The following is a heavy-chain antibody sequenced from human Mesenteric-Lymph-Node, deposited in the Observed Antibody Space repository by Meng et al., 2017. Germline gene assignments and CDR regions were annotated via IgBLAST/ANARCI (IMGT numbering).Heavy chain of an antibody. Sequence: QGALQGSGPGPVKPSGTLSLTCAVSGALISGSNWWTWVRQPPGKGLEWIGEIYHSGRTNYNPSVKSRVSMSVDKSQNHFSLRLSSVTAADTAVYYCTTLYGDSISWGQGTLVTVSS. V-gene: IGHV4-4*02. CDR2: IYHSGRT. J-gene: IGHJ4*02. CDR1: GALISGSNW. D-gene: IGHD4-17*01. CDR3: TTLYGDSIS.